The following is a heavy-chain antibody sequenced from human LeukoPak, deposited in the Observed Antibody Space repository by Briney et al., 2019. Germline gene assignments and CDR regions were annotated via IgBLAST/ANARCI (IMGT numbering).Heavy chain of an antibody. CDR2: IKQDGSEK. CDR3: ARDPGNHSGA. J-gene: IGHJ5*02. CDR1: GSTFSSHW. D-gene: IGHD6-19*01. V-gene: IGHV3-7*05. Sequence: GGSLRLSCAASGSTFSSHWMIWVRQAPGKGLEWVASIKQDGSEKYYVDSVRGRFTISRDNAKNSLYLQMNTLRAEDTAMYYCARDPGNHSGAWGQGTLVTVSS.